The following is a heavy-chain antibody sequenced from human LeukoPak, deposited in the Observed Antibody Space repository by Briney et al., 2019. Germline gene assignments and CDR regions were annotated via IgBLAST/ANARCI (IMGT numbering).Heavy chain of an antibody. Sequence: GGSLRLSCAASGLTFSNFAMSWVRQAPGKGLEWVSHIGGSGDSTYYADSVKGRFTISRDNSKNTLYLQINSLRPEDTAVYYCAKSPNDCDDYPTLRSFDIWGRGTMVTVSS. CDR1: GLTFSNFA. J-gene: IGHJ3*02. CDR2: IGGSGDST. CDR3: AKSPNDCDDYPTLRSFDI. D-gene: IGHD4-17*01. V-gene: IGHV3-23*01.